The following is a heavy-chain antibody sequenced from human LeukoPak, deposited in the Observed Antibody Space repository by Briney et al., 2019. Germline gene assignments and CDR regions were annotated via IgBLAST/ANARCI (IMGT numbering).Heavy chain of an antibody. CDR2: IIPILGIA. Sequence: GASVKVSCKVSGYTLTELSMHWVRQAPGQGLEWMGRIIPILGIANYAQKFQGRVTITADKSTSTAYMELSSLRSEDTAVYYCARDLSGNMDVWGQGTTVTVSS. CDR1: GYTLTELS. D-gene: IGHD3-9*01. CDR3: ARDLSGNMDV. V-gene: IGHV1-69*04. J-gene: IGHJ6*02.